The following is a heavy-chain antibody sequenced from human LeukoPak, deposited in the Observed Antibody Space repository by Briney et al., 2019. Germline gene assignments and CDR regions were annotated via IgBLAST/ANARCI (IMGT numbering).Heavy chain of an antibody. CDR2: FDPEDGKT. V-gene: IGHV1-24*01. Sequence: GASVKVSCKASGYTFTSYYMHWVRQAPGKGPEWMGGFDPEDGKTIYAQKFQVRVTMTEDPSTDTAYMELSSLRSDDTAVYYCAKPKSSYYDGSGYYYDYWGQGTLVTVSS. CDR1: GYTFTSYY. CDR3: AKPKSSYYDGSGYYYDY. J-gene: IGHJ4*02. D-gene: IGHD3-22*01.